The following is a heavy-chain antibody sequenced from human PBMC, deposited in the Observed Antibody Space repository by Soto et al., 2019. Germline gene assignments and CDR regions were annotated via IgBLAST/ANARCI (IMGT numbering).Heavy chain of an antibody. V-gene: IGHV3-15*01. Sequence: EEQLVESGGGLVKPGGSLRLSCTASGFTFNNAWMGWVRQAPGKGLEWVGRIKSKVNGETTDYAAPVQGRFTISRDDSKDTLYLQMKSLTTEDPGVYYCTTDGHWMDYWGQGTLVIVSS. CDR1: GFTFNNAW. D-gene: IGHD1-1*01. CDR3: TTDGHWMDY. J-gene: IGHJ4*02. CDR2: IKSKVNGETT.